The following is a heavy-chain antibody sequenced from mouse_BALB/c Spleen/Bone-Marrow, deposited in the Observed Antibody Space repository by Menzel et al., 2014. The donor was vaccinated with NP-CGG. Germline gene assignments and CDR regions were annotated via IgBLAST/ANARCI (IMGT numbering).Heavy chain of an antibody. V-gene: IGHV2-9*02. D-gene: IGHD4-1*01. CDR2: IWAGGST. Sequence: VQGVESGPGLVAPSQSLSITCTVSGISLTSYGVHWVRQPPGKGLEWLGVIWAGGSTNYNSALMSILSISKDNSKSQVFLKMNSLQTDDTAMYYCARDRTGSGFDYWCQGTTLTVSS. CDR1: GISLTSYG. CDR3: ARDRTGSGFDY. J-gene: IGHJ2*01.